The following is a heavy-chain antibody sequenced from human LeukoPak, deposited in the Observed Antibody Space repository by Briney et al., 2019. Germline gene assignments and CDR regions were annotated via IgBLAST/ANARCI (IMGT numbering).Heavy chain of an antibody. J-gene: IGHJ5*02. CDR3: ARMDMVVVPAAITPGWFDP. Sequence: SETLSLTCTVSGGSISSYYWSWIRQPPGKGLEWIGSIYYSGSTYYNPPLKSRVTISVDTSKNQFSLKLSSVTAADTAVYYCARMDMVVVPAAITPGWFDPWGQGTLVTVSS. V-gene: IGHV4-59*05. D-gene: IGHD2-2*03. CDR2: IYYSGST. CDR1: GGSISSYY.